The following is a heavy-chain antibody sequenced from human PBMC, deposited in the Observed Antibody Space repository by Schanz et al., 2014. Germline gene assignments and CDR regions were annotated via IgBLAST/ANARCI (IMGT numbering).Heavy chain of an antibody. D-gene: IGHD3-22*01. CDR3: ARGREVVAKIFDV. CDR1: GFTFSTYA. Sequence: VQLLQSGGALVQPGGSLRLSCSASGFTFSTYAMSWARQTPGKGLEWVSSINSRSNFIYYADSVKGRFTISRDNAKNSLYLQMNSLRAEDTGVYYCARGREVVAKIFDVWGQGTMVTVSS. J-gene: IGHJ3*01. V-gene: IGHV3-21*01. CDR2: INSRSNFI.